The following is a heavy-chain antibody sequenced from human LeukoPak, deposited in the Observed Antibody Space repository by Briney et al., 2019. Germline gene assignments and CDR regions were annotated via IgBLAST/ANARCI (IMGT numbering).Heavy chain of an antibody. D-gene: IGHD6-19*01. CDR1: GFTFRSYT. Sequence: GGSLRLSCAGSGFTFRSYTITWVRKPPGKGLEWVSAISGSGDNTKYADSVKGRFTVSRDNSKDTLYLQMHSLRAEDTALYYCAKTFLEQWLVDYWGQGTLVTVSS. V-gene: IGHV3-23*01. CDR3: AKTFLEQWLVDY. CDR2: ISGSGDNT. J-gene: IGHJ4*02.